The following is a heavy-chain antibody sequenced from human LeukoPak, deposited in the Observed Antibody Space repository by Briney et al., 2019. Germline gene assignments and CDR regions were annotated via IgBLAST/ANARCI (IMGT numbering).Heavy chain of an antibody. V-gene: IGHV1-2*02. Sequence: ASVKVSCKASGYTFTSYGISWVRQAPGQGLEWMGWINPNSGGTNYAQKFQGRVTMTRDTSISTAYMELSRLRSDDTAVYYCARDLLYCSSTSCPGGDYWGQGTLVTVSS. CDR2: INPNSGGT. D-gene: IGHD2-2*01. CDR1: GYTFTSYG. J-gene: IGHJ4*02. CDR3: ARDLLYCSSTSCPGGDY.